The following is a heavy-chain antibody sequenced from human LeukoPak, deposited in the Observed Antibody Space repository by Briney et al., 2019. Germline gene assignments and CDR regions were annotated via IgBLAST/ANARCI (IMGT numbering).Heavy chain of an antibody. CDR1: GFTFSSFW. CDR2: IKQDGSEK. V-gene: IGHV3-7*01. J-gene: IGHJ4*02. CDR3: ARSSGWLIDQ. Sequence: GGSLRLSCAASGFTFSSFWMSWVRQAPGKGLEWVANIKQDGSEKNFVDSVKGRFTISRDNAKNSLYVQMNSLRAEDTAVYYCARSSGWLIDQWGQGTLVTVSS. D-gene: IGHD6-19*01.